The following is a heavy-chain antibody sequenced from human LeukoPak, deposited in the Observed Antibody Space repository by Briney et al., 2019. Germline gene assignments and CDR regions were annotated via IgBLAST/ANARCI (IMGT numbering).Heavy chain of an antibody. V-gene: IGHV4-31*03. CDR1: GGSISSGGYY. D-gene: IGHD3-16*01. CDR2: IYYSGST. CDR3: ARAGGFFSPFGY. Sequence: SETLSLTCTVSGGSISSGGYYWSWIRQHPGDGLEWIGYIYYSGSTYYNLSLKSRVTISIDTSKNQFSLKLSSVTAADTAVYYCARAGGFFSPFGYWGQGTLVTVSS. J-gene: IGHJ4*02.